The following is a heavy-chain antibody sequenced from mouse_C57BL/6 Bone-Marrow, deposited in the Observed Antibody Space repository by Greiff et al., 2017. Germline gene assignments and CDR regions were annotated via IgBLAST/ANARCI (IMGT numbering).Heavy chain of an antibody. Sequence: VKLVESGPGLVQPSQSLSITCTVSGFSLTSYGVHWVRQSPGKGLEWLGVIWRGGSTDYNAAFMSRLSITKDNSKSQVFFKMNRLQADDTAIYYCAKGKPLGSRGPFAYWGQGTLVTVSA. CDR2: IWRGGST. J-gene: IGHJ3*01. CDR1: GFSLTSYG. V-gene: IGHV2-5*01. CDR3: AKGKPLGSRGPFAY. D-gene: IGHD1-1*01.